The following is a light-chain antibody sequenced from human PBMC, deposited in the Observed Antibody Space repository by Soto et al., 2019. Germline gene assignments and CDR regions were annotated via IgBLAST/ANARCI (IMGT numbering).Light chain of an antibody. J-gene: IGKJ1*01. Sequence: EIVLTQSPGTLSVSPGERATLSCRASQSVSSKLAWYQQKPGQAPRLLFYGASTGATGIPARFSGSGSETDFTLYISRLKSEYSAVYSCQQYNNWLGTLGQGTKV. V-gene: IGKV3-15*01. CDR2: GAS. CDR1: QSVSSK. CDR3: QQYNNWLGT.